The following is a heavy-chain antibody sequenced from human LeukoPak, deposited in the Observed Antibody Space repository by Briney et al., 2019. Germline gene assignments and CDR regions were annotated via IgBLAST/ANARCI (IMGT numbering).Heavy chain of an antibody. V-gene: IGHV1-2*02. CDR3: ASLTGAPGFGYFDL. CDR2: INPNGGGT. J-gene: IGHJ2*01. CDR1: GYSFTGYY. D-gene: IGHD1-14*01. Sequence: ASVKVSCKASGYSFTGYYIHWVRQAPGQALEWMGWINPNGGGTNYARKFQGRVTMTRDTSVSTAYMDLSRLRYDDTAVYYCASLTGAPGFGYFDLWGRGTLVTVSS.